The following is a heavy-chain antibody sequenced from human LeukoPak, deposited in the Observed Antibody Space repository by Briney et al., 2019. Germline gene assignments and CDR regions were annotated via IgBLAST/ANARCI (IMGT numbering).Heavy chain of an antibody. V-gene: IGHV3-23*01. CDR3: AKLSMAIWGAFDY. CDR2: IFPSGGEI. D-gene: IGHD2/OR15-2a*01. J-gene: IGHJ4*02. CDR1: GFTFSTFA. Sequence: PGGSLRLSCAASGFTFSTFAMIWVRQPPGKGLEWVSSIFPSGGEIHYADSVRGRFTISRDNSKSTLSLQMNSLRTEDTAVYYCAKLSMAIWGAFDYWGQGTLVTVSS.